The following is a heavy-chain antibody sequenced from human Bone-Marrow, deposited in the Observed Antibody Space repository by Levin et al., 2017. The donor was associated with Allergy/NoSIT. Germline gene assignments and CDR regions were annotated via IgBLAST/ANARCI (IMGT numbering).Heavy chain of an antibody. J-gene: IGHJ5*02. CDR3: STTGATGDWFDP. CDR2: ITPVYGTT. CDR1: GGTLSSYA. Sequence: SVKVSCRSSGGTLSSYAVSWVRQAPGQGLEWMGTITPVYGTTNYAQKLQGRVTLTADESTSTAYMELTSPRSEDTAVYYCSTTGATGDWFDPWGQGTLVTVSS. V-gene: IGHV1-69*13.